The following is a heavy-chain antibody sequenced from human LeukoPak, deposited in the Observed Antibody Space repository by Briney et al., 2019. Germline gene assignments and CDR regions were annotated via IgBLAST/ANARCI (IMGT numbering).Heavy chain of an antibody. CDR3: ARGVSGYSYGYGDS. V-gene: IGHV1-8*01. CDR1: GYTFTGYD. J-gene: IGHJ4*02. CDR2: MNPSSGNT. Sequence: ASVKVSCKASGYTFTGYDINWVRQAPGQGPEWMGWMNPSSGNTGYAQRFQGRVSMTRDTSINTAYMELSSLGSEDTAVYYCARGVSGYSYGYGDSWGQGTLVTVSS. D-gene: IGHD5-18*01.